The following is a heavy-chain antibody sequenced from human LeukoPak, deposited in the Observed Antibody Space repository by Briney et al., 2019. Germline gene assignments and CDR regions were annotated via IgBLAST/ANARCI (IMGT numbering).Heavy chain of an antibody. CDR3: ARGGDPDY. CDR1: GFTFSSYN. CDR2: ISSSSGTI. V-gene: IGHV3-48*04. D-gene: IGHD2-21*02. J-gene: IGHJ4*02. Sequence: HTGGSLRLSCAASGFTFSSYNLNWVRQAPGKGLEWVSYISSSSGTIYYADSVKGRFTISRDNAKNSLYLQMNNLRAEDTAVYYCARGGDPDYWGQGTLVTVSS.